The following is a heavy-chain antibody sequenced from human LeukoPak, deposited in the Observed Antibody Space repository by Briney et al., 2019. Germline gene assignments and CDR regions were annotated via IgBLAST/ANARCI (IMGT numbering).Heavy chain of an antibody. Sequence: ASVKVSCNASGYTFTCYYMHWVRQAPGQGLEWMGWINPNSGGTNYAQKFQGRVTMTRDTSISTAYMELSRLISDDTAAYYCASGRAYGGDGAAFDYWGQGTLVTVSS. J-gene: IGHJ4*02. D-gene: IGHD4-23*01. CDR1: GYTFTCYY. CDR2: INPNSGGT. CDR3: ASGRAYGGDGAAFDY. V-gene: IGHV1-2*02.